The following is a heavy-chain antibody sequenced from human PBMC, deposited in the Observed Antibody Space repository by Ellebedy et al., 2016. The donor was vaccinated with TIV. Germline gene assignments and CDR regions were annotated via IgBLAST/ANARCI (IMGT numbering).Heavy chain of an antibody. J-gene: IGHJ3*01. CDR1: GYTFSISY. CDR3: ARDEYVLGSSSRGALDV. CDR2: INPDIGST. V-gene: IGHV1-46*04. D-gene: IGHD2-2*01. Sequence: AASVTVSCKASGYTFSISYIHWVRQAPGQGLEWMGIINPDIGSTTYAQKLQGRVTMTRDTSTSTVYMELSSLRSEDTAVYFCARDEYVLGSSSRGALDVWGRGTVVTVSS.